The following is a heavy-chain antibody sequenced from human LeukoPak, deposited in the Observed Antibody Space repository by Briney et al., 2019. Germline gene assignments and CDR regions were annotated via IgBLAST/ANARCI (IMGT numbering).Heavy chain of an antibody. CDR1: GFTFDDYG. D-gene: IGHD2-2*01. CDR3: ARDPIYCSGTSCYYYFDY. CDR2: INWNGGST. V-gene: IGHV3-20*04. Sequence: GGSLRLSCAASGFTFDDYGMSWVRHAPGKGLEWVSGINWNGGSTGYADSVKGRFTISRDNAKNSLYLQMNSLRAEDTAVYFCARDPIYCSGTSCYYYFDYWGQGTLVTVSS. J-gene: IGHJ4*02.